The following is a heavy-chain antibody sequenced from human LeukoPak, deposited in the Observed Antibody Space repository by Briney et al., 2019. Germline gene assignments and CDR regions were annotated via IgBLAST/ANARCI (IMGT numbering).Heavy chain of an antibody. Sequence: PGGSLRLSCAASGFTFSSYAMHWVRQAPGKGLEWVAVISYDGSNKYYADSVKGRFTISRDNSKNTLYLQMNSLRAEDTAVYYCARDSSGDFDYWGQGTLVTVSS. D-gene: IGHD6-19*01. CDR3: ARDSSGDFDY. CDR2: ISYDGSNK. CDR1: GFTFSSYA. J-gene: IGHJ4*02. V-gene: IGHV3-30*04.